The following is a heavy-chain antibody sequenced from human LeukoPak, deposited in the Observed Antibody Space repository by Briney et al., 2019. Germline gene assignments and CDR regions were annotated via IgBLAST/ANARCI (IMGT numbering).Heavy chain of an antibody. D-gene: IGHD1-26*01. V-gene: IGHV3-53*05. CDR1: GFSVSSNY. Sequence: GGSLRLSCAASGFSVSSNYMSWVRQAPGKGLEWISVLYSGGSTNYADPVKGRFTISRDNSQSTMYLQMNSLRTEDTAVYYCARDYQYSCNLDYWGQGTVVTVPS. CDR2: LYSGGST. J-gene: IGHJ4*02. CDR3: ARDYQYSCNLDY.